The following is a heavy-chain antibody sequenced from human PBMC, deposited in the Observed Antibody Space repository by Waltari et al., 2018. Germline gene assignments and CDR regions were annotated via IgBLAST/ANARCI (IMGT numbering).Heavy chain of an antibody. CDR3: ARAHTGLYDAFDI. V-gene: IGHV4-31*01. Sequence: QVQLQESGPGLVKPSQTLSLTCTVSGGSISSGGYYWRWLRQHPGKGLEWIGYIYYSGSTYYNPSLKSLVTISVDTSKNQFSLKLSSVTAADTAVYYCARAHTGLYDAFDIWGQGTMVTVSS. CDR2: IYYSGST. CDR1: GGSISSGGYY. J-gene: IGHJ3*02. D-gene: IGHD3-16*01.